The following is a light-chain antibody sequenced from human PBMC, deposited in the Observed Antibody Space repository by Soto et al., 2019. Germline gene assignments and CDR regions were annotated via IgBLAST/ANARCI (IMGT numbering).Light chain of an antibody. J-gene: IGLJ1*01. CDR3: TSYAGGNNV. CDR1: SSYVGGYTY. Sequence: QSALTQPPSASGSPGQSVTISCTGTSSYVGGYTYVSWYQQHPGKVPKLMVYEVNQRPSGVPDRFSGSKSGNTASLTVSGLQAEYEADYYCTSYAGGNNVFGTGTKVTVL. V-gene: IGLV2-8*01. CDR2: EVN.